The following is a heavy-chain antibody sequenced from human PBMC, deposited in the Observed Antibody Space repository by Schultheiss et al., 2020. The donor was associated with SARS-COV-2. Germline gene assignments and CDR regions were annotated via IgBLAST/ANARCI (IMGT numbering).Heavy chain of an antibody. Sequence: GGSLRLSCAASGFAFSSYVLHWVRQAPGKGLEWVAVISYDGSNKYYADSVKGRFTISRDNSKNTLYLQMNSLRAEDTAVYYCAKPLTLAYCGGDCYFNAFDIWGQGTMVTVSS. CDR3: AKPLTLAYCGGDCYFNAFDI. CDR2: ISYDGSNK. J-gene: IGHJ3*02. D-gene: IGHD2-21*01. V-gene: IGHV3-30*18. CDR1: GFAFSSYV.